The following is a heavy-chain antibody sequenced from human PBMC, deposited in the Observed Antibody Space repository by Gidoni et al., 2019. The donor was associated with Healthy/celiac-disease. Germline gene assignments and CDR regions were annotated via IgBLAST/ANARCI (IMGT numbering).Heavy chain of an antibody. J-gene: IGHJ4*02. CDR1: GGSISSGGYY. D-gene: IGHD4-17*01. CDR2: IYYSGST. CDR3: ARVLKVGTSAVTPFDY. V-gene: IGHV4-31*03. Sequence: QVQLQESGPGPVKPSQTLSPTCTVSGGSISSGGYYWSWIRQHPGKGLEWIGYIYYSGSTYYNPSLKSRVTISVDTSKNQFSLKLSSVTAADTAVYYCARVLKVGTSAVTPFDYWGQGTLVTVSS.